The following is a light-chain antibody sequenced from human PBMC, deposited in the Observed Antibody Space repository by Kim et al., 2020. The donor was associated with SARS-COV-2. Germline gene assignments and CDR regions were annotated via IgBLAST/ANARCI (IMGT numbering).Light chain of an antibody. CDR3: QQYDSYPRT. CDR1: QSISGW. CDR2: QAS. J-gene: IGKJ1*01. Sequence: GDRVTITCRGTQSISGWLAWYQQKPGKAPKLLIYQASGLESGVPSRFSGSGSGTEFTLTISSLQPDDFATYYCQQYDSYPRTFGQGTKVDIK. V-gene: IGKV1-5*03.